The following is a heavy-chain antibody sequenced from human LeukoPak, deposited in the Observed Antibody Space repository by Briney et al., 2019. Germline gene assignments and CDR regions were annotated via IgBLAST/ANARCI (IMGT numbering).Heavy chain of an antibody. CDR1: GGSFSGYY. V-gene: IGHV4-34*01. J-gene: IGHJ4*02. Sequence: SETLSLTCAVYGGSFSGYYWSWIRQPPGKGLEWIGGIHYSGNTYYNPSLKSRVTISIDTSKNQFSLKLSSVTAADTAVYYCARLGAGPTYYDFWSGYSSFYFDYWGQGTLVTVSS. CDR2: IHYSGNT. CDR3: ARLGAGPTYYDFWSGYSSFYFDY. D-gene: IGHD3-3*01.